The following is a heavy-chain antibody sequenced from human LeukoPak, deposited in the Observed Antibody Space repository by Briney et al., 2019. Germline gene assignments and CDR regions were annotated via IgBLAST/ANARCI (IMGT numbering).Heavy chain of an antibody. V-gene: IGHV3-7*01. J-gene: IGHJ3*02. CDR2: IKQDGSEK. Sequence: GGSLRLSCAASGFTFSSYWMSWVRQAPGKGLEWVANIKQDGSEKYYVDPVKGRFTISRDNAKNTLYLQMNSLRAEDTAIYYCVREDNAFNIWGQGTLVTVSS. CDR1: GFTFSSYW. CDR3: VREDNAFNI.